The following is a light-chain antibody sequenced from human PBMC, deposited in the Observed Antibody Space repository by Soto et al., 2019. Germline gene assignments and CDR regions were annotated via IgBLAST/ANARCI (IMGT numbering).Light chain of an antibody. J-gene: IGKJ2*01. CDR1: QSVFSNSKNKNY. V-gene: IGKV4-1*01. Sequence: DIVMTQSPDSLAVSLGERATINCKSSQSVFSNSKNKNYFAWYQQKPGQPPKLLIYWASTRESGVPDRFSGSGSWTDFTLTISSLQAEDVAVYYCQQYFNTPHTFGQGTKLAIK. CDR3: QQYFNTPHT. CDR2: WAS.